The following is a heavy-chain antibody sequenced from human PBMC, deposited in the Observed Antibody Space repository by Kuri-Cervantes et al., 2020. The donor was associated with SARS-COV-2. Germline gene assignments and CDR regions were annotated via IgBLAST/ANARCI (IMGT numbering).Heavy chain of an antibody. CDR1: GFTVSSNY. CDR2: IYSCGST. J-gene: IGHJ3*02. Sequence: GGSLRLSCAASGFTVSSNYMSWVRQAPGKGLEWVSVIYSCGSTYYADSVKGRFTISRDDSKNTLYLQMNSLRAEDTAVYYCARAYSSSWRTYDAFDIWGQGTMVTVSS. V-gene: IGHV3-66*03. CDR3: ARAYSSSWRTYDAFDI. D-gene: IGHD6-13*01.